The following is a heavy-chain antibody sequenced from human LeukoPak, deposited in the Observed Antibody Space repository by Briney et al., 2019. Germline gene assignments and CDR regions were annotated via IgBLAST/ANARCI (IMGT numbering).Heavy chain of an antibody. CDR2: INPNSGGT. D-gene: IGHD3-10*01. Sequence: GASVKVSCKASGYTFTGYYMHWVRQAPGQGLEWMGWINPNSGGTNYAQKFQGRVTMTRDTSISTAYMELSGLRSDDTAVYYCARTKGITLVRGAFDYWGQGTLVTVSS. V-gene: IGHV1-2*02. CDR1: GYTFTGYY. CDR3: ARTKGITLVRGAFDY. J-gene: IGHJ4*02.